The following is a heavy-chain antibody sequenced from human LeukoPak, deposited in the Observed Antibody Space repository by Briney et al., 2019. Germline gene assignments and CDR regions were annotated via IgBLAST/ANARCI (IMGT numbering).Heavy chain of an antibody. V-gene: IGHV1-18*04. Sequence: GASVKVSCKASGYTFTSYGISWVRQAPGQGLEWLGWISGYNGKTNYAQKFQGRVTMTTEKSTTTAYMELTSLRFDDTAVYYCARDDEEFGELSWFDPWGQGTLVTASS. J-gene: IGHJ5*02. CDR3: ARDDEEFGELSWFDP. CDR1: GYTFTSYG. CDR2: ISGYNGKT. D-gene: IGHD3-10*01.